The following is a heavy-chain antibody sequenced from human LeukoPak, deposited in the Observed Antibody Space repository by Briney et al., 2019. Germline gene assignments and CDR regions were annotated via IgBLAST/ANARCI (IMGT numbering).Heavy chain of an antibody. J-gene: IGHJ5*02. CDR3: ARGLTGGPERGGNWFDP. CDR1: GGSISSYY. Sequence: SETLSLTCTVSGGSISSYYWSWIRQPPGKGLEWIGYIYYSGSTNYNPSLKSRVTISVDTSKNHFSLKLRSLTAADTAMYYCARGLTGGPERGGNWFDPWGQGTLVTVSS. D-gene: IGHD3-9*01. CDR2: IYYSGST. V-gene: IGHV4-59*01.